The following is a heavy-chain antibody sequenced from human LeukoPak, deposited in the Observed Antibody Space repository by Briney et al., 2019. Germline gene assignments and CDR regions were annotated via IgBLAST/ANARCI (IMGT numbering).Heavy chain of an antibody. CDR1: GHAFTNYY. CDR3: TRVQGPFDP. Sequence: ASVKVSCKASGHAFTNYYIHWVRQAPGQGLEWMGLINPSGGSTTYAQKFQGRVTMTRDTSTTTVYMELSSLTSEDTAVYYCTRVQGPFDPWGQGTLVTVSS. V-gene: IGHV1-46*03. J-gene: IGHJ5*02. CDR2: INPSGGST.